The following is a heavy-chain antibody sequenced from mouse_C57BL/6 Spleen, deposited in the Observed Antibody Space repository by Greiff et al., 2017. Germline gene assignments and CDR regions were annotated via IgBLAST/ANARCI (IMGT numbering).Heavy chain of an antibody. D-gene: IGHD2-1*01. J-gene: IGHJ4*01. CDR2: IDPANGNT. CDR1: GFNIKNTY. Sequence: EVQGVESVAELVRPGASVKLSCTASGFNIKNTYMHWVKQRPEQGLEWIGRIDPANGNTKYAPKFQGKATITADTSSNTAYLQLSSLTSEDTAIYYCARGAMVTTPYYYAMDYWGQGTSVTVSS. CDR3: ARGAMVTTPYYYAMDY. V-gene: IGHV14-3*01.